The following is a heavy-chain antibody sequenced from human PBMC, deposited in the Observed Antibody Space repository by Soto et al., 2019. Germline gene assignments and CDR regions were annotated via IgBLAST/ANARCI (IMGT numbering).Heavy chain of an antibody. V-gene: IGHV3-66*01. CDR2: LYSGGSI. CDR1: GFLVNKQH. Sequence: EVQLVQYGGGLVQPGGSLRLSCAAAGFLVNKQHMNWVRQAPGKGLEWVSTLYSGGSIYYADSVKGRFTMSRDNSKNSLSLQMNSLRAEDTAVYYCVRADRSAFDIWAQETMVTVSS. CDR3: VRADRSAFDI. J-gene: IGHJ3*02.